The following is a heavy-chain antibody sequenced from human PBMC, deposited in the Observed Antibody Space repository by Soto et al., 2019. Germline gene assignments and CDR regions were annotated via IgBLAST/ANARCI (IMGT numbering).Heavy chain of an antibody. CDR3: ASHNFCCGGDCNSSGMDV. Sequence: GSLKISCQGSGYMFTNYWINWVRHVSGGGLEWLGRIDPSDSYTKYNPSSQDHVTISADKSTSTAYLLWSSLRASDTAAYYCASHNFCCGGDCNSSGMDVWGQGTTVTVSS. V-gene: IGHV5-10-1*01. CDR2: IDPSDSYT. D-gene: IGHD2-21*02. J-gene: IGHJ6*02. CDR1: GYMFTNYW.